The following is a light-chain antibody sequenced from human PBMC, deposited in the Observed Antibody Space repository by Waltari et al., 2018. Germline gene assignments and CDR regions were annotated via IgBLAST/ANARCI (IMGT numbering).Light chain of an antibody. Sequence: QSVLTQPPSASGTPGQRVTISCSGSRSNTGSNYVTWYQQLPGTAPNLLIYRNNQRPSGVPDRFSGSKSGTSASLAISGLRSEDEADYYCAAWDDSLSGRVFGGGTKVTVL. CDR3: AAWDDSLSGRV. CDR2: RNN. CDR1: RSNTGSNY. V-gene: IGLV1-47*01. J-gene: IGLJ3*02.